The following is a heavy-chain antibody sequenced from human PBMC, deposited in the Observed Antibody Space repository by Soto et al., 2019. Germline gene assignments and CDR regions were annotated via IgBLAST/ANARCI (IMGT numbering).Heavy chain of an antibody. CDR3: AGERSALPGARDAMDV. CDR1: GFNFNTYS. CDR2: ISASGAYK. Sequence: EVRLVESGGGLVKPGGSLRVSCAASGFNFNTYSMNWVRQAPGKGLQWVSFISASGAYKYYADSVRGRFTSSRDNAKKSVFLEMNNLTADDTATYYCAGERSALPGARDAMDVWGQGTTVTVSS. J-gene: IGHJ6*02. D-gene: IGHD1-26*01. V-gene: IGHV3-21*02.